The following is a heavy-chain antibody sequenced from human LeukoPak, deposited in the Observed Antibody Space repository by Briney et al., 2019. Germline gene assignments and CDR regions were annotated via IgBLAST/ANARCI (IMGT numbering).Heavy chain of an antibody. D-gene: IGHD3-22*01. V-gene: IGHV3-23*01. J-gene: IGHJ4*02. CDR2: ISGSGGST. Sequence: GGSLRLSCAASGFTFSSNVMRWVRQAPGKGLEWVSSISGSGGSTEYADSVKGRFTISRDNSKNTPYLQMNSLRAEDTAVYYCARDMYDSSGYYFDCWGQGTLVTVSS. CDR1: GFTFSSNV. CDR3: ARDMYDSSGYYFDC.